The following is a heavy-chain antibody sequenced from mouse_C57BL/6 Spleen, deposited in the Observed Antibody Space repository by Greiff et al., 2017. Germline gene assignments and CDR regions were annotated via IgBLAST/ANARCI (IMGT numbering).Heavy chain of an antibody. D-gene: IGHD2-2*01. J-gene: IGHJ2*01. CDR3: ARGTTMVKGDY. CDR2: INPGSGGT. V-gene: IGHV1-54*01. CDR1: GYAFTNYL. Sequence: VQLQQSGAELVRPGTSVKVSCKASGYAFTNYLIEWVKQRPGQGLEWIGVINPGSGGTNYNEKFKGKATLTADKSSSTAYMQLSSLTSEDSAVXFCARGTTMVKGDYWGQGTTLTVSS.